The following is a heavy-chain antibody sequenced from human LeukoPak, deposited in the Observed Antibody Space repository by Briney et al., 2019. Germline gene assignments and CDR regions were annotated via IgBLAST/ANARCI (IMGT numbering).Heavy chain of an antibody. J-gene: IGHJ3*02. CDR2: IIPIFGTA. CDR1: GGTFSSYA. D-gene: IGHD6-13*01. Sequence: SVKVSCKASGGTFSSYAISWVRQAPGQGLEWMGGIIPIFGTANYAQKFQGRVTITADESTSTAYMELSSLRSEDTAAYYCATTGYSSSSLGAFDIWGQGTMVTVSS. CDR3: ATTGYSSSSLGAFDI. V-gene: IGHV1-69*13.